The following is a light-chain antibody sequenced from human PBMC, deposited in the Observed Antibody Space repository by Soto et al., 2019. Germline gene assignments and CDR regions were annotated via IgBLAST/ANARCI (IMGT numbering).Light chain of an antibody. CDR2: EVT. CDR1: SSDVGGYNY. J-gene: IGLJ1*01. V-gene: IGLV2-14*03. CDR3: NSYTGSNTFV. Sequence: QSVLTQPASVSGSPGQSITISCTGTSSDVGGYNYVSWYQQHPGKAPKLMIFEVTNRPSGISIRFSGSRSGNTASLTISDLQAEDEAEYYCNSYTGSNTFVFGTGTKVTVL.